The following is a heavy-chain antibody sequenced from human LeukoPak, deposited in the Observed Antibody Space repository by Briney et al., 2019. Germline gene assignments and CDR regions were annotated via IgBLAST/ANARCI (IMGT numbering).Heavy chain of an antibody. CDR1: GGSFSGYY. CDR3: ARHCSSTSCLDFDY. D-gene: IGHD2-2*01. Sequence: SETLSLTCAVYGGSFSGYYWSWIRQPPGKGLEWIGEINHSGSTNYNPSLKSRVTISVDTSKNQFSLKLSSVTAADTAVYYCARHCSSTSCLDFDYWGQGTLVTVSS. CDR2: INHSGST. V-gene: IGHV4-34*01. J-gene: IGHJ4*02.